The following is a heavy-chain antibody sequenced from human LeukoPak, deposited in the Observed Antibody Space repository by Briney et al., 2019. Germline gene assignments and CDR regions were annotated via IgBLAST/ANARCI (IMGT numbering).Heavy chain of an antibody. J-gene: IGHJ4*02. D-gene: IGHD6-19*01. CDR2: INPNSGGT. V-gene: IGHV1-2*02. CDR1: GYTFTSYG. Sequence: ASVKVSCKASGYTFTSYGISWVRQAPGQGLEWMGWINPNSGGTNYAQKFQGRVTMTRDTSISTAYMDLSRLKSDDTAVYYCARVVRSGWYYFDYWGQGTLVTVSS. CDR3: ARVVRSGWYYFDY.